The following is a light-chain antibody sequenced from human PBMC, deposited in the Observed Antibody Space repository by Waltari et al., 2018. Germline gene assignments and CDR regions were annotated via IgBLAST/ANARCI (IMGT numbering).Light chain of an antibody. V-gene: IGKV1-6*01. J-gene: IGKJ1*01. CDR3: LQEGNYPRT. CDR1: QGIRIE. Sequence: AIQMTQSPSSLSASVGDRVTITCRASQGIRIELGWYQQKPGKAPKLLIYGASTLQSGVPSRFSGSGSGTDFTLTISSLQPEDFATYYCLQEGNYPRTFGQGTKVEIK. CDR2: GAS.